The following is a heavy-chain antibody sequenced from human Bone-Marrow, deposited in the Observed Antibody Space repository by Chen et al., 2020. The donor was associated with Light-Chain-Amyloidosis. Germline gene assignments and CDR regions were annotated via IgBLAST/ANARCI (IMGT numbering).Heavy chain of an antibody. CDR2: IYHSGST. Sequence: QVQLQESGPGLVKPSGTLSLTCAVSGDYLSSSHWWSWVRQPPGKGLEWIGEIYHSGSTNYNPSLKSRVTISVDKSKNQFSLNLSSVTAADTAVYYCARAWGSSSGSLEYWGQGTLVTVSS. J-gene: IGHJ4*02. V-gene: IGHV4-4*02. CDR3: ARAWGSSSGSLEY. CDR1: GDYLSSSHW. D-gene: IGHD6-19*01.